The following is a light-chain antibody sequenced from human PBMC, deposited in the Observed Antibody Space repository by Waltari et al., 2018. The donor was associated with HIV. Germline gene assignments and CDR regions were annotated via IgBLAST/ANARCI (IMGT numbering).Light chain of an antibody. CDR1: NIRSQS. Sequence: SYVLTQPPSASVAPGQPARITCEGNNIRSQSVHWYQQRPGQAPALVVHDDSDRPSGIPERFSGSNSGNTATLTISRVEAGDEADYYCQVWHSNSDHVVFGGGTKLTVL. V-gene: IGLV3-21*02. J-gene: IGLJ2*01. CDR3: QVWHSNSDHVV. CDR2: DDS.